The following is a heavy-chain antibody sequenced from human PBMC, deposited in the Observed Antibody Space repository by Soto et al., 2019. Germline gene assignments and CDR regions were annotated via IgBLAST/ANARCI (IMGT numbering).Heavy chain of an antibody. Sequence: ASETLSLTCAVSGGSISSGGYSCNWIRQPPGKGLEWIGYIYHSGTSTYNPSLKSRVTMSVDTYNNQFSLELTSVTAADTAIYYCARAPGRFDYWGQGALVPVSS. CDR2: IYHSGTS. J-gene: IGHJ4*02. CDR1: GGSISSGGYS. V-gene: IGHV4-30-2*01. CDR3: ARAPGRFDY.